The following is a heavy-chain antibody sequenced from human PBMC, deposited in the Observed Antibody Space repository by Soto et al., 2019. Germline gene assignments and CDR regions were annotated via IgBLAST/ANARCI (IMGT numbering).Heavy chain of an antibody. D-gene: IGHD3-3*01. CDR1: GFTFSSYG. CDR3: ARDQGVTIFGVVVGEAGIDP. V-gene: IGHV3-30*03. J-gene: IGHJ5*02. CDR2: ISYDGSNK. Sequence: QVQLVESGGGVVQPGRSLRLSCAGSGFTFSSYGMHWVRQAPGKGLEWVALISYDGSNKHYADSVKGRFTISRDNSKNTLYLQMNSLRAEDTAVYYCARDQGVTIFGVVVGEAGIDPWGQGTLVTVSS.